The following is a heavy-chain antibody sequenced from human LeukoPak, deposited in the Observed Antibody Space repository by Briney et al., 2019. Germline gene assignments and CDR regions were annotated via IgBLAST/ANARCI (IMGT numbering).Heavy chain of an antibody. D-gene: IGHD6-13*01. CDR1: GFTLSSYA. V-gene: IGHV3-23*01. Sequence: PGGSLRLSCAASGFTLSSYAMSWVRQAPGKGLEWVSAISGNGGSTYYADSVKGRFTISRDNSKNTLYLQMNSLRAEDTAVYYCAKERQQLVRGIWFDPWGQGTLVTVSS. CDR3: AKERQQLVRGIWFDP. J-gene: IGHJ5*02. CDR2: ISGNGGST.